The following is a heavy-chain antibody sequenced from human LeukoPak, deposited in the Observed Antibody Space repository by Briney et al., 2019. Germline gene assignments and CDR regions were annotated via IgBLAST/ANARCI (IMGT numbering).Heavy chain of an antibody. J-gene: IGHJ4*02. CDR2: ISSSGYTI. Sequence: GGSLRPSCAASGFTFSDYYMSWIRQAPGKGLEWLSYISSSGYTIYYADSVKGRFTISRDNAKNSLYLQMNSLRAEDTAVYYCARPQSFGGGTDYWGQGTLVTVSS. V-gene: IGHV3-11*01. CDR1: GFTFSDYY. CDR3: ARPQSFGGGTDY. D-gene: IGHD3-16*01.